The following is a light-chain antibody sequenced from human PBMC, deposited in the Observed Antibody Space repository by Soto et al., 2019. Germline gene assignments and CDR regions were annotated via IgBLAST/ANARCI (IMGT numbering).Light chain of an antibody. CDR1: QSVGSS. CDR3: QQYDSSPPIT. J-gene: IGKJ5*01. CDR2: GAS. V-gene: IGKV3-20*01. Sequence: EIVFTQSPGTLSLSPGERATLSCRASQSVGSSLSWYQQKPGQAPRLLFYGASNRATAIPDRFSGSGFGTDFTLTISGLEPEDFAVYYCQQYDSSPPITFGQGTRLEIK.